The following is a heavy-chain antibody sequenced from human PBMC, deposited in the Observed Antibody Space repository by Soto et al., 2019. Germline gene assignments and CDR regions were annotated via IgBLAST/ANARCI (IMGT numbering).Heavy chain of an antibody. V-gene: IGHV2-5*01. CDR2: IYWNDDK. Sequence: ASGPTLENPTQTLTLTCTFSGFSLSTSGVGVGWIRQPPGKALEWLALIYWNDDKRYSPSLKSRLTITKDTSKNQVVLTMTNMDPVDTATYYCAHRRYYYDSSGYYFNWFDPWGQGTLVTVSS. CDR1: GFSLSTSGVG. D-gene: IGHD3-22*01. J-gene: IGHJ5*02. CDR3: AHRRYYYDSSGYYFNWFDP.